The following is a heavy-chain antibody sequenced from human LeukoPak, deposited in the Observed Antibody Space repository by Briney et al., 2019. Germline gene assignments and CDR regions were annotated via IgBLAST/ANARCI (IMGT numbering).Heavy chain of an antibody. CDR2: IIPIFGTA. D-gene: IGHD4-23*01. CDR3: ARSAFGGNSSPMF. CDR1: GGTFSSYA. V-gene: IGHV1-69*13. Sequence: SVKVSCKASGGTFSSYAISWVRQAPGQGLEWMGGIIPIFGTANYAQKFQGRVTITADESTSTAYMELSSLRSEDTAFYYYARSAFGGNSSPMFWGQGTLVTVSS. J-gene: IGHJ4*02.